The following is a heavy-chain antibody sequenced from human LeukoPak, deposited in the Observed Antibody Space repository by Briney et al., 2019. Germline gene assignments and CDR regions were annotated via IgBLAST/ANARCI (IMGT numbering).Heavy chain of an antibody. CDR1: GYTFTSYD. Sequence: ASAKVSCKASGYTFTSYDINWVRQATGQGLEWMGWMNPNSGNTGYAQKFQGRVTMTRNTSISTAYMELSSLRSEDTAVYYCARWFGATVTTSGYWFDPWGQGTLVTVSS. CDR2: MNPNSGNT. V-gene: IGHV1-8*01. D-gene: IGHD4-17*01. J-gene: IGHJ5*02. CDR3: ARWFGATVTTSGYWFDP.